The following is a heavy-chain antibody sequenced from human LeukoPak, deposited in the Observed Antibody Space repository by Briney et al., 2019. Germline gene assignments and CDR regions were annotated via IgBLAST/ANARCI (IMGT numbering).Heavy chain of an antibody. D-gene: IGHD4-11*01. CDR3: AREYSASEH. Sequence: RASVKVSCKASGYTFVGYYLRWVRQAPGQGLEWMAWIDPSTGNTHYAQKFQGRITVTRDTSISTTYMELSWLTSDDTALYYCAREYSASEHWGQGTLVTVSS. CDR1: GYTFVGYY. J-gene: IGHJ1*01. V-gene: IGHV1-2*02. CDR2: IDPSTGNT.